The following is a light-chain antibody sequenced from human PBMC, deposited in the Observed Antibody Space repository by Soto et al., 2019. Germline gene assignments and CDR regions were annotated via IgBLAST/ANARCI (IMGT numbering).Light chain of an antibody. Sequence: DTQMTQSPSTLSASVGDRVTITCRASQSIGRWLAWYQQKPGRAPKLLIYDASTLESGVPSRFSGSGSETEFTLTISRLQPDDFATYFCHSRAFGQGTRLEIK. J-gene: IGKJ5*01. V-gene: IGKV1-5*01. CDR3: HSRA. CDR1: QSIGRW. CDR2: DAS.